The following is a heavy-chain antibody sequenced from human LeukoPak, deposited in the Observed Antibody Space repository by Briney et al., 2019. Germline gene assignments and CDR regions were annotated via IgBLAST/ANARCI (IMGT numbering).Heavy chain of an antibody. Sequence: PGGSLRLSCAASGFTFSSYAMHWVRQAPGKGLEWVAVISYDGSNKYYADSVKGRFTISTDNSKNTLYLQINSLRAEDTAVYYCARSDYSNYYFDYWGQGTLVTVSS. D-gene: IGHD4-11*01. V-gene: IGHV3-30*01. CDR3: ARSDYSNYYFDY. CDR1: GFTFSSYA. J-gene: IGHJ4*02. CDR2: ISYDGSNK.